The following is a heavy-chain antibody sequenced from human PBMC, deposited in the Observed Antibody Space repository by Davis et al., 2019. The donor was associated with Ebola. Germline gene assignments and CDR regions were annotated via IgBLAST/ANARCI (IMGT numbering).Heavy chain of an antibody. CDR3: ARLVQLWAAGGSNYYYGMDV. Sequence: SQTLSLTCAISGDSVSSNSAAWNWIRQSPSRGLEWLGRTYYRSKWYNDYAVSVKSRITINPDTSKNQFSLQLNSVTPEDTAVYYCARLVQLWAAGGSNYYYGMDVWGQGTTVTVSS. D-gene: IGHD5-18*01. CDR2: TYYRSKWYN. J-gene: IGHJ6*02. CDR1: GDSVSSNSAA. V-gene: IGHV6-1*01.